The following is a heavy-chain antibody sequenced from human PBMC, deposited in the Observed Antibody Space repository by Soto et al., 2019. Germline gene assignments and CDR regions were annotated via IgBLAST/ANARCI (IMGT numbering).Heavy chain of an antibody. Sequence: ASVKVSCKASGYTFTSHIMHWVRQAPGQRLEWMGWVNGGNGNTKYSQKFQGRVTITRDTSATTAYMELSRLTSEDKAVYYCGGDSGMAGPSGALDYGGQETLVTVS. J-gene: IGHJ4*02. D-gene: IGHD1-26*01. CDR1: GYTFTSHI. CDR2: VNGGNGNT. V-gene: IGHV1-3*01. CDR3: GGDSGMAGPSGALDY.